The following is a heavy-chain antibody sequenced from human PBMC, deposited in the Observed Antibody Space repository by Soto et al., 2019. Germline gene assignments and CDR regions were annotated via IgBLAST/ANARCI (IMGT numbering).Heavy chain of an antibody. Sequence: PGGSLRLSCAASGFNFSSYGMHWVRQAPGKGVEGVAVIWYDGSNKYYADSVEGRFTHPSAHSNNTLYLQMNSLRAEETAVYFCSTSCYGSYYYCGMDVWGQGTTGTGSS. CDR2: IWYDGSNK. CDR3: STSCYGSYYYCGMDV. V-gene: IGHV3-33*01. CDR1: GFNFSSYG. J-gene: IGHJ6*02. D-gene: IGHD2-2*01.